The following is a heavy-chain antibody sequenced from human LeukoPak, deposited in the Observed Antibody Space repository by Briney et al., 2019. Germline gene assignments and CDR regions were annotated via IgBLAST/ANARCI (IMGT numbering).Heavy chain of an antibody. J-gene: IGHJ4*02. CDR1: GGSISSYY. V-gene: IGHV4-4*07. CDR2: IYTSGST. Sequence: SETLSLTCTVSGGSISSYYWSWIRQPAGKGLEWIGRIYTSGSTNYNPSLKSRVTMSVDTSKNQFSLKLSSVTAADTAVYYCARGEPSPKQLTGDLDYWGQGTLVTVSS. CDR3: ARGEPSPKQLTGDLDY. D-gene: IGHD7-27*01.